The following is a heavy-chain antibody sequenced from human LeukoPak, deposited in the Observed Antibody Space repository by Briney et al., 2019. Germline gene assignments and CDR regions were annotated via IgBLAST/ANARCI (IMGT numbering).Heavy chain of an antibody. J-gene: IGHJ4*02. CDR2: INPNTGES. V-gene: IGHV1-2*02. CDR1: GFLFTGHY. D-gene: IGHD3/OR15-3a*01. Sequence: ASVKVSCTTSGFLFTGHYIHWMRQAPGQGLEWMGCINPNTGESHYAQNFQGRVTVTRDTSISTAYMALTRLISDDTAVYYCVRGGEGLLPYYWGQGTLVTVSS. CDR3: VRGGEGLLPYY.